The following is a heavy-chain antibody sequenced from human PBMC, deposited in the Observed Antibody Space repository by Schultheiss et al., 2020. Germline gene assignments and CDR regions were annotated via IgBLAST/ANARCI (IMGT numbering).Heavy chain of an antibody. D-gene: IGHD6-13*01. CDR2: IYHSGST. J-gene: IGHJ4*02. CDR3: ARDSLGSSWRDLDY. Sequence: SETLSLTCTVSGGSISSDTYYWSWIRQPPGKGLEWIGEIYHSGSTYYNPSLKSRVTISVDTSKNQFSLKLSSVTAADTAVYYCARDSLGSSWRDLDYWGQGTLVTVSS. CDR1: GGSISSDTYY. V-gene: IGHV4-39*07.